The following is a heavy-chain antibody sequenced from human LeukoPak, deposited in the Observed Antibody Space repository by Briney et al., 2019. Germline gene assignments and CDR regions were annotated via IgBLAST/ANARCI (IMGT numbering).Heavy chain of an antibody. CDR1: GGSFSGYY. Sequence: SETLSLTCAVYGGSFSGYYWSWIRQPPGKGLEWIGEINHSGSTNYNPSLKSRVTISVDTSKNQFSLKLSSVTAADTAVYYCARDRIAAAGTDYYYYMDVWGKGTTVTVSS. CDR3: ARDRIAAAGTDYYYYMDV. CDR2: INHSGST. J-gene: IGHJ6*03. D-gene: IGHD6-13*01. V-gene: IGHV4-34*01.